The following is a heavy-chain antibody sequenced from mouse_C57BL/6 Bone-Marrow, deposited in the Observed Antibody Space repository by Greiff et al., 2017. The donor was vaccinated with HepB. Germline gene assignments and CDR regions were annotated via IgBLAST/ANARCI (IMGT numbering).Heavy chain of an antibody. D-gene: IGHD4-1*01. CDR3: ARELGRVYYAMDY. Sequence: EVKLMESEGGLVQPGSSMKLSCTASGFTFSDYYMAWVRQVPEKGLEWVANINYDGSSTYYLDSLKSRFIISRDNAKNILYLQMSSLKSEDTATYYCARELGRVYYAMDYWGQGTSVTVSS. V-gene: IGHV5-16*01. J-gene: IGHJ4*01. CDR1: GFTFSDYY. CDR2: INYDGSST.